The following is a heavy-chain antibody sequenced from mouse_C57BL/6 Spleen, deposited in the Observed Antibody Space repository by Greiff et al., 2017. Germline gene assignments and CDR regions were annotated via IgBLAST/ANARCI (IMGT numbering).Heavy chain of an antibody. D-gene: IGHD2-4*01. CDR2: INYDGSST. Sequence: EVMLVESEGGLVQPGSSMKLSCTASGFTFSDYYMAWVRQVPEKGLEWVANINYDGSSTYYLDSLKSRFIISRDNAKNILYLQMSSLKSEDTATYYCARSSQPDYGSFDYWGQGTTLTVSS. CDR1: GFTFSDYY. V-gene: IGHV5-16*01. J-gene: IGHJ2*01. CDR3: ARSSQPDYGSFDY.